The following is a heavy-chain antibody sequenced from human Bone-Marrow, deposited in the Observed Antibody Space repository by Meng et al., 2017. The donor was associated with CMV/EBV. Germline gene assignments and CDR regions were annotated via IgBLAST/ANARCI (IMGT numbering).Heavy chain of an antibody. V-gene: IGHV3-69-1*01. D-gene: IGHD3-10*01. CDR2: ITRNNLI. Sequence: GESLKISCAASGFTFSSYDMHWVRQATGKGLEWVAFITRNNLIYYADSLEGRFTISRDNGRNSLYLQVRRLRDEDTAVYYCARDPDRDHGGSGRCLDFWGQGTLVTVSS. J-gene: IGHJ4*02. CDR1: GFTFSSYD. CDR3: ARDPDRDHGGSGRCLDF.